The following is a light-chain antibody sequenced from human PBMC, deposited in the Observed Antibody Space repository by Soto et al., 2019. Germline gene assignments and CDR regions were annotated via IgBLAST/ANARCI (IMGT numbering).Light chain of an antibody. Sequence: QSVLTQPASVSGSPGQSITISCTGTSSDVGGYNYVSWYQQHPGKAPKLMIYEVSNRPSGVSNRFSGSKSGNTASLTISGLQAEDEAEYYCSSYTSSSTLGHVVFGGGTQLTVL. V-gene: IGLV2-14*01. CDR1: SSDVGGYNY. CDR2: EVS. J-gene: IGLJ2*01. CDR3: SSYTSSSTLGHVV.